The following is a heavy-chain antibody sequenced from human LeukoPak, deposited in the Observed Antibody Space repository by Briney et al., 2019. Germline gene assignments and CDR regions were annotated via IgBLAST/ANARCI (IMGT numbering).Heavy chain of an antibody. V-gene: IGHV3-23*01. D-gene: IGHD5-18*01. CDR3: ARGNVDTAMVTGTFDY. Sequence: GGSLRLSCAASGFTFSSYAMSWVRQAPGKGLEWVSAISGSGGSTYYADSVKGRFTISRDNSKNTLYLQMNSLRAEDTAVYYCARGNVDTAMVTGTFDYWGQGTLVTVSS. J-gene: IGHJ4*02. CDR1: GFTFSSYA. CDR2: ISGSGGST.